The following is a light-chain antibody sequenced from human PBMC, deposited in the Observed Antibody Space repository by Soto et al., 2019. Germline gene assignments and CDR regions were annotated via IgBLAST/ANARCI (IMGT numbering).Light chain of an antibody. CDR1: SSDVGGYNY. V-gene: IGLV2-8*01. J-gene: IGLJ1*01. CDR3: TSYAGSNNFFYV. CDR2: EVS. Sequence: QSVLTQPPSASGSPGQSVTISCTGTSSDVGGYNYVSWYQQHPGKAPNLMIYEVSKRPSGVPDRFSGSKSGNTASLTVSGLQAEDEADYYCTSYAGSNNFFYVFGTGTKVTVL.